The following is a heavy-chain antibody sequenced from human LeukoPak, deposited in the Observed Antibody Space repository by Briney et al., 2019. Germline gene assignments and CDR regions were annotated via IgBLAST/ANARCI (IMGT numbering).Heavy chain of an antibody. J-gene: IGHJ4*02. CDR2: INRDGSST. CDR3: ARGGGYSYGSFDY. V-gene: IGHV3-74*01. CDR1: GIIFSNYW. Sequence: GGSLRLSCAASGIIFSNYWMRWGRQAPGKGLVWVSRINRDGSSTSYADSVKGRFTISGDNAKNTLYLQMNSLRAEDTAVYYCARGGGYSYGSFDYWGQGTLVTVSS. D-gene: IGHD5-18*01.